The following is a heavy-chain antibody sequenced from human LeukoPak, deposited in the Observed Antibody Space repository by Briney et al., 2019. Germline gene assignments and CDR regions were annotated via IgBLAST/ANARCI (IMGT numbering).Heavy chain of an antibody. Sequence: KPSETLSLTCTVSGGSISSYYWSWIRQPPGKGLEWIGYISYSGSTNYNPSLKSRVTISVDTSKNQFSLKLSSVTAADTAVYYCARGRRYYDSSGYYQKYYFDYWGQGTLVTVSS. CDR2: ISYSGST. J-gene: IGHJ4*02. CDR1: GGSISSYY. CDR3: ARGRRYYDSSGYYQKYYFDY. V-gene: IGHV4-59*01. D-gene: IGHD3-22*01.